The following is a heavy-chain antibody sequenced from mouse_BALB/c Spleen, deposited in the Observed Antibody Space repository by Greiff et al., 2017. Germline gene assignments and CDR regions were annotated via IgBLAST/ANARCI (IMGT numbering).Heavy chain of an antibody. J-gene: IGHJ4*01. D-gene: IGHD1-1*01. CDR2: IWGDGST. Sequence: QVQLKESGPGLVAPSQSLSITCTVSGFSLTSYGVNWVRQPPGKGLEWLGMIWGDGSTDYNSALKSRLSISKDNSKSQVFLKMNSLQTDDTARYYCARDRTTVVGAMDYWGQGTSVTVSS. CDR3: ARDRTTVVGAMDY. V-gene: IGHV2-6-7*01. CDR1: GFSLTSYG.